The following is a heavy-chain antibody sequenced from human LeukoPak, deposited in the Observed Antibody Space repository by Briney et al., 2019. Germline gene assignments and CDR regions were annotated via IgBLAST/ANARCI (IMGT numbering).Heavy chain of an antibody. CDR1: GYTFTGYY. D-gene: IGHD3-3*01. CDR3: ARGRFGVVITTTLDY. CDR2: INPNSGGT. Sequence: ASVKVSCKASGYTFTGYYMHWVRQAPGQGLEWMGWINPNSGGTNYAQKFQGRVTMTRDTSISTAYMELSRLRSDDTAVYYCARGRFGVVITTTLDYWGQGTLVTVSS. V-gene: IGHV1-2*02. J-gene: IGHJ4*02.